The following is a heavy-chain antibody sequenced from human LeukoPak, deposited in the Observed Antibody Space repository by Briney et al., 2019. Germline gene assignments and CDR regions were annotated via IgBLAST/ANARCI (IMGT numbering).Heavy chain of an antibody. V-gene: IGHV3-7*01. J-gene: IGHJ2*01. Sequence: QAGGSLRLSCAASGFTFSNYWMSWLRQAPGKGLEWLANINQDGSEIYYVDSVKGRFTISRDNGKNSLYLQINSLRADDTAVYYCARDQGSMIVERTTNWYFDLWGRGTLVTVSS. D-gene: IGHD3-22*01. CDR3: ARDQGSMIVERTTNWYFDL. CDR1: GFTFSNYW. CDR2: INQDGSEI.